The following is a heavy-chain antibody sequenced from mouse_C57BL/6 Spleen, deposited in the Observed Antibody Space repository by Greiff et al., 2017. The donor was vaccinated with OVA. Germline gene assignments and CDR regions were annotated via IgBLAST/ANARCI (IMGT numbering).Heavy chain of an antibody. CDR2: IRSKSNNYAT. J-gene: IGHJ4*01. CDR3: VRYYYHAMDY. CDR1: GFSFNTYA. V-gene: IGHV10-1*01. D-gene: IGHD2-1*01. Sequence: EVQLQQSGGGLVQPKGSLKLSCAASGFSFNTYAMNWVRQAPGKGLEWVARIRSKSNNYATYYADSVKDRFTISRDDSESMLYLQMNNLKTEDTAMYYCVRYYYHAMDYWGQGTSVTVAS.